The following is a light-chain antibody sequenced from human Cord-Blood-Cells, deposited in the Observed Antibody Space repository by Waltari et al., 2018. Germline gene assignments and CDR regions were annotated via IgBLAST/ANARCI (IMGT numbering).Light chain of an antibody. J-gene: IGLJ3*02. CDR2: DVS. Sequence: QSALTQPASVSGSPGQSITISCPGTSSDVGAYNFVSWYQQHPGKAPNLMIYDVSNRPSGVSNRFSGSKSGNTASLTISGLQAEDEADYYCSSYTSSSTLVFGGGTKLTVL. V-gene: IGLV2-14*03. CDR1: SSDVGAYNF. CDR3: SSYTSSSTLV.